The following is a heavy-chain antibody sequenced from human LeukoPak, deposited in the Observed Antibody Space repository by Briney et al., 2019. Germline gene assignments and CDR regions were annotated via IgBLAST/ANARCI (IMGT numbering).Heavy chain of an antibody. J-gene: IGHJ3*02. CDR1: GPSISSSSYY. CDR2: IYYSGST. CDR3: ARHIGVRGVAGDGFDI. V-gene: IGHV4-39*01. Sequence: SSETLSLTCTVSGPSISSSSYYWGWIRQPPGKGLEWIGSIYYSGSTFYNPSLKSRVTISVDTSKNQFSLKLSSVTAADTAVYYCARHIGVRGVAGDGFDIWGQGTMVTVSS. D-gene: IGHD3-10*01.